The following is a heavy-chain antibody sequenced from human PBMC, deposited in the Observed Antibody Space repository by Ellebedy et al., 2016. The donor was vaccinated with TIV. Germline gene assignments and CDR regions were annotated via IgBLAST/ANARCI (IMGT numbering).Heavy chain of an antibody. Sequence: GGSLRLSCAVSGFSFSSYWMSWVRQAPGKGLEWVANIRQDGSKNYVDSVKGRFTISSDNAQNSLYLQMNSLRVEDTAVYFCARDGAYGDYAPGQYGMDVWGQGTTVIVS. D-gene: IGHD4-17*01. V-gene: IGHV3-7*03. J-gene: IGHJ6*02. CDR1: GFSFSSYW. CDR2: IRQDGSK. CDR3: ARDGAYGDYAPGQYGMDV.